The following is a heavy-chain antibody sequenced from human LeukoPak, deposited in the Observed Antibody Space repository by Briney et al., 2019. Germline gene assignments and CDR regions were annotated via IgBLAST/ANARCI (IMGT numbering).Heavy chain of an antibody. J-gene: IGHJ4*02. Sequence: GGSLRLSCAASGFTFTNHAMAWVRLASGKGLEWVSTLSDSGASTYYADSVKGRFTISRDNSRSTMYLQMDSLRADDTGVYFCARTPNRDGYSHIDFWGQGALVTVSS. CDR2: LSDSGAST. CDR3: ARTPNRDGYSHIDF. V-gene: IGHV3-23*01. CDR1: GFTFTNHA. D-gene: IGHD5-24*01.